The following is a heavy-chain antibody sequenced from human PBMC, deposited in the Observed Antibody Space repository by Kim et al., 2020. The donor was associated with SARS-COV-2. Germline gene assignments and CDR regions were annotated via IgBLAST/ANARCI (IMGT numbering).Heavy chain of an antibody. Sequence: GGSLRLSCAASGFTVGSNSMRWVRQAPGKGLEWVSGISRGGSTKYYAAAVEGRFTICNNTAKTPLLLQKNRRGAETTALYCWAENTPPGVTTDFFGMDV. D-gene: IGHD4-17*01. CDR1: GFTVGSNS. V-gene: IGHV3-23*03. CDR3: AENTPPGVTTDFFGMDV. J-gene: IGHJ6*01. CDR2: ISRGGSTK.